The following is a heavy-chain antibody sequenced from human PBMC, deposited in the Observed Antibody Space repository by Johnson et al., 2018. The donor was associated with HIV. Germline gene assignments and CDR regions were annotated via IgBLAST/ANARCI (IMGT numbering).Heavy chain of an antibody. CDR2: ILYRGSNK. V-gene: IGHV3-30*03. J-gene: IGHJ3*02. CDR3: ATELLRTEHDAFDI. D-gene: IGHD3-10*01. Sequence: QVQLVESGGGVVQPGRSLRLSCAASGFTFSNSGMHWVRQAPGKGLEWVAVILYRGSNKYYADSVTGRFTISRDNSKNTRYLQMNSLRAEDTAVYYCATELLRTEHDAFDIWGQGTMVTVSS. CDR1: GFTFSNSG.